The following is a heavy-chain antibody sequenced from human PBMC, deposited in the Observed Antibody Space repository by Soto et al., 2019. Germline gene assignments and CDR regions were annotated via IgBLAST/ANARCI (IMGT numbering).Heavy chain of an antibody. J-gene: IGHJ4*02. CDR2: IIPIFETA. CDR1: GDSFSSYA. D-gene: IGHD6-13*01. V-gene: IGHV1-69*01. CDR3: AASDSSSWQHDY. Sequence: QVQLVQSGAELKKPGSSVCVSCKISGDSFSSYAISWVRQAPGEGLEWVGGIIPIFETADYAQKFKGRVTITSVESTTTGYMEVTRLRPEDTAIFYCAASDSSSWQHDYWGQGTLITVSS.